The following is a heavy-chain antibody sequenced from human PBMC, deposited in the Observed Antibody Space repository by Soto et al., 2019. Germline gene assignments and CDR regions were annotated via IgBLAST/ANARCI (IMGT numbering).Heavy chain of an antibody. CDR3: AGEKVGTTGIDF. J-gene: IGHJ4*02. CDR1: GYTFTGYD. Sequence: QAQLVQSGAEVKKPGASVKVSCKASGYTFTGYDINWVRQATGQGLEWMGWMNPNSGNTGYAQNFHGRVTMTRHNSITTAYMELTSLRDDDSAVYYCAGEKVGTTGIDFWGQGTLVTVSS. D-gene: IGHD1-7*01. V-gene: IGHV1-8*01. CDR2: MNPNSGNT.